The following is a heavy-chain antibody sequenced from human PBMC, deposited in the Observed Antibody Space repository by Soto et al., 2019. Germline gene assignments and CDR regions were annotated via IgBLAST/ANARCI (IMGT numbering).Heavy chain of an antibody. V-gene: IGHV3-11*05. J-gene: IGHJ3*02. CDR2: ISSNGKYR. Sequence: GGSLRLSCAASRFXFSDYYMTWIRQAPGKGLEWVSYISSNGKYRGYADCVKGRFTISRDNAENSLYLQMDSLRAEDTAIYYCAKVFCSIICHGAFDMWGQGTMVTVSS. D-gene: IGHD2-2*01. CDR1: RFXFSDYY. CDR3: AKVFCSIICHGAFDM.